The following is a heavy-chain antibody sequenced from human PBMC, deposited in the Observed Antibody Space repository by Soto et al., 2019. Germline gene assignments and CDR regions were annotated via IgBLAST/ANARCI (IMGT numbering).Heavy chain of an antibody. V-gene: IGHV4-30-2*01. CDR1: GDSVSNGGYS. CDR2: IHHNGNT. D-gene: IGHD3-10*01. J-gene: IGHJ4*02. CDR3: ARERSGAGEFDY. Sequence: QLQLQESGSGLVTPSQTLSLTCTVAGDSVSNGGYSWNWIRQPPGKGLEWIAYIHHNGNTFYNPSLKRRVTISLDRSKNQFSLRLSSVTAADTAVYYGARERSGAGEFDYWGRGILVTVSS.